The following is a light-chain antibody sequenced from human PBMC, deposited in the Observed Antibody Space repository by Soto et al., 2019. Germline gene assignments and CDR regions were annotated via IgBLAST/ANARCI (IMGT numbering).Light chain of an antibody. CDR3: QQLNSYPLT. CDR2: DAS. V-gene: IGKV3-11*01. Sequence: EIVLTQSPATLALSPGERATLSCRASQSVSSYLAWYQQKPGQAPRLLIYDASNRATGIPARFSGSGSGTDFTLTISSLQPEDFTTYFCQQLNSYPLTFGQGTKVDIK. CDR1: QSVSSY. J-gene: IGKJ1*01.